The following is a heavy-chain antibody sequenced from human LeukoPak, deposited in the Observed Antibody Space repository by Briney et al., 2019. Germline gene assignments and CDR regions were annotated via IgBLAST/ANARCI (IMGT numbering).Heavy chain of an antibody. CDR2: IYHSGST. CDR3: TRSTNLEAFDI. V-gene: IGHV4-4*02. Sequence: KASGTLSLTCAVSGGSISSSNWWSWVRQPPGKGLEWIGEIYHSGSTNYNPSLKSRVTISVDTSKNQCSLKLSSVTTADTAVYYCTRSTNLEAFDIWGQGTMVTVSS. J-gene: IGHJ3*02. D-gene: IGHD2-8*01. CDR1: GGSISSSNW.